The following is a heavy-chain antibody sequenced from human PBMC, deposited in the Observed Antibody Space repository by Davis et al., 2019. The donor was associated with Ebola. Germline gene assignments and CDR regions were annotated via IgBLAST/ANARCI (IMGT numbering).Heavy chain of an antibody. J-gene: IGHJ4*02. CDR3: ATGGSPSGRLGY. D-gene: IGHD6-6*01. CDR1: GFTFSDYA. V-gene: IGHV3-7*03. CDR2: INQDGSER. Sequence: PGGSLRLSCAASGFTFSDYAMSWVRQAPGKGLEWVANINQDGSERYYVDSVKGRLTISRDNAKNSLDLQMNSLGAEDTAVYYCATGGSPSGRLGYWGQGTLVTASS.